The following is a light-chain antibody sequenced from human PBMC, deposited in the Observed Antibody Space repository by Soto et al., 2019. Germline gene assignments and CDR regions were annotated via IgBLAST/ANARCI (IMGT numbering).Light chain of an antibody. CDR2: SND. J-gene: IGLJ1*01. Sequence: QYVLTQSPSASGTPGQRVSISCSGRASDIGTNTVNWYQQFPGTAPKLLLHSNDQRPSGVPDRFSGSKSGTSASLAISGLQSEDEADYYCVAWDGSLNGYVFGTGTKLTVL. CDR1: ASDIGTNT. V-gene: IGLV1-44*01. CDR3: VAWDGSLNGYV.